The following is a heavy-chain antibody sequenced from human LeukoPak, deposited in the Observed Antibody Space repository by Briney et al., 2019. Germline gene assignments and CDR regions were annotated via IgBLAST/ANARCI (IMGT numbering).Heavy chain of an antibody. CDR2: IYYSGST. J-gene: IGHJ4*02. CDR3: ARGEPDGQLVGY. Sequence: SETLSLTCTVSGGSISSYYWSWIRQPPGKGLEWIGYIYYSGSTNYNPSLKSRVTISVDTSKNQFSLKLSSVTAADTAVYYCARGEPDGQLVGYWGQGTLVTVSS. V-gene: IGHV4-59*08. D-gene: IGHD6-6*01. CDR1: GGSISSYY.